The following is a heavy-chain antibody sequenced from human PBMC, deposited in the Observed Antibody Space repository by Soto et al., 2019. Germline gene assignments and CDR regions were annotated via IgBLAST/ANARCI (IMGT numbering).Heavy chain of an antibody. D-gene: IGHD2-15*01. CDR1: GFTFTNFA. V-gene: IGHV1-58*01. CDR2: FIVGRGNT. CDR3: AAELYSGGSCCSFDI. Sequence: QMQVVQSGPEVKQPGTSVKVSCKTSGFTFTNFAVQWVRQARGQRLEWLGWFIVGRGNTKSAQELQERLTITRDMSTNTAYMELSSLRSEDTAVYYCAAELYSGGSCCSFDIWGQGTVVTVSS. J-gene: IGHJ3*02.